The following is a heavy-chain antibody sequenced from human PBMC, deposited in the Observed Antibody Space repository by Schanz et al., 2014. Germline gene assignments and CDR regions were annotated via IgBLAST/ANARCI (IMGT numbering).Heavy chain of an antibody. CDR3: GKDPHKDYGGKPQTLDM. J-gene: IGHJ3*02. Sequence: QVQLVESGGGVVQPGRSLRLSCAASGFTVRSYAMHWVRQAPGKGLEWVAAISYDGSNKYYADSVKGRFTISRDNSKNTLYLEINILSVEVTALYYCGKDPHKDYGGKPQTLDMWGQGTMVTVSS. V-gene: IGHV3-30*04. D-gene: IGHD4-17*01. CDR2: ISYDGSNK. CDR1: GFTVRSYA.